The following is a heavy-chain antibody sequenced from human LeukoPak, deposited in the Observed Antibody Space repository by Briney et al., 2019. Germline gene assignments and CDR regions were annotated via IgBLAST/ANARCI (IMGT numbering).Heavy chain of an antibody. V-gene: IGHV3-23*01. CDR1: GFTFSSYA. Sequence: GRSLRLSCAASGFTFSSYAMSWVRQAPGKGLEWVSAISGSGGSTYYADSVKGRFTISRDNSKNTLYLQMNSLRAEDTAVYYCAKDSSLFEGNLFYFDYWGQGTLVTVSS. CDR2: ISGSGGST. CDR3: AKDSSLFEGNLFYFDY. D-gene: IGHD6-6*01. J-gene: IGHJ4*02.